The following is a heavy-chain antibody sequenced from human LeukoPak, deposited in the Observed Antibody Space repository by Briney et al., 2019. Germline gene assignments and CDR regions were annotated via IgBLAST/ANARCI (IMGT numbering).Heavy chain of an antibody. V-gene: IGHV4-59*12. J-gene: IGHJ4*02. CDR1: GGSISSYY. D-gene: IGHD3-22*01. CDR3: ARDHCDYDRSGYCFDY. Sequence: PSETLSLTCTVSGGSISSYYWSWIRQPPGKGLEWIANIFYSGSPNYNPSLKSRVTISFDTSKNQFSLKLSSVTAADTAVYYCARDHCDYDRSGYCFDYWGQGTLVTVSS. CDR2: IFYSGSP.